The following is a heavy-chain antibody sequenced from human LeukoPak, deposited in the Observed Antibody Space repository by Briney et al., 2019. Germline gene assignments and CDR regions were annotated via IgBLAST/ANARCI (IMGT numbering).Heavy chain of an antibody. V-gene: IGHV4-30-4*01. J-gene: IGHJ6*02. CDR1: GGSISSGDYY. D-gene: IGHD2-15*01. Sequence: SETLSLTCTVSGGSISSGDYYWSWIRQPPGTGLEWLGYIYYSGSTYYNPSLKSRVTISVDTSKNQFSLKLSSVTAADTAVYYCARASARWYYYGMDVWGQGTTVTVSS. CDR3: ARASARWYYYGMDV. CDR2: IYYSGST.